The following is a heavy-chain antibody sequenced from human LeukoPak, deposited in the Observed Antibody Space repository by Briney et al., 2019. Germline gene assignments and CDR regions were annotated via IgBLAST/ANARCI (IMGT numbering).Heavy chain of an antibody. Sequence: SETLSLTCTVSGGSISSYYWSWIRQPPGKGLEWIGDIYYSGSTNYNPSLKSRVTISVDTSKNQFSLKLSSVTAADTAVYYCARHPYDILPGPEYYFDYWGQGTLVTVSS. J-gene: IGHJ4*02. CDR1: GGSISSYY. V-gene: IGHV4-59*08. CDR3: ARHPYDILPGPEYYFDY. D-gene: IGHD3-9*01. CDR2: IYYSGST.